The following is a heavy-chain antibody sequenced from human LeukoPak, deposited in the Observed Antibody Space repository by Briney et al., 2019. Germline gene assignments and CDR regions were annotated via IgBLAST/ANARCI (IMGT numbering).Heavy chain of an antibody. CDR2: IYYSGNT. J-gene: IGHJ3*01. CDR3: ARTKPLDPFDF. V-gene: IGHV4-59*01. CDR1: GGSISSYY. Sequence: SETLSFTCTVSGGSISSYYWSWIRQPPGKGLEWIGYIYYSGNTYYNPSLKSRVTISVDTSKNQFSLKVNSVTAADTAVYYCARTKPLDPFDFWGQGTLVTVSS.